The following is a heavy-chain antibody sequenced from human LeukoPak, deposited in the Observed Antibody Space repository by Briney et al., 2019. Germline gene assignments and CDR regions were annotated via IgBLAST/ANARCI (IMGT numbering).Heavy chain of an antibody. V-gene: IGHV3-7*01. D-gene: IGHD5-12*01. CDR1: GFTFSSYW. CDR2: IKQDGSEK. Sequence: GGSLRLSCAASGFTFSSYWMSWVRQAPGKGLEWVANIKQDGSEKYYVDSVKGRFTISRDNAKNSLYLQMNSLRAEDTAVYYCARVKGGYDFAPRFDYWGQGTLVTVSS. J-gene: IGHJ4*02. CDR3: ARVKGGYDFAPRFDY.